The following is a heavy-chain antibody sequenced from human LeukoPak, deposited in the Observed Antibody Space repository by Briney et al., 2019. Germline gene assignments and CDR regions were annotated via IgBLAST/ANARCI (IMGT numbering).Heavy chain of an antibody. V-gene: IGHV1-18*01. Sequence: ASVKVSCKTSGYTFTYYGVSWVRQAPGQGLEWMGWISAYNGNTNYAQKLQGRVTMTTDTSTSTVYMELSSLRSEDTAVYYCARDPVTGYFDSWGQGTLVTVSS. D-gene: IGHD1-20*01. J-gene: IGHJ4*02. CDR2: ISAYNGNT. CDR3: ARDPVTGYFDS. CDR1: GYTFTYYG.